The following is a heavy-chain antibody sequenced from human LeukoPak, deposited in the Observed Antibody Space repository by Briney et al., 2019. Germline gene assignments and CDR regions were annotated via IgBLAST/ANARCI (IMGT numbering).Heavy chain of an antibody. J-gene: IGHJ3*02. CDR1: GCSVSSDSYY. D-gene: IGHD3-22*01. CDR3: ERVYFYESRRIDI. V-gene: IGHV4-61*01. Sequence: SETLSLTCTVSGCSVSSDSYYWSWIRQPPGKGLECIGYIYYSGNTNYNPSLKSRVTISIDTSKNQFSLKLSSVTAADTAVSYCERVYFYESRRIDIWGQGKMVTVSS. CDR2: IYYSGNT.